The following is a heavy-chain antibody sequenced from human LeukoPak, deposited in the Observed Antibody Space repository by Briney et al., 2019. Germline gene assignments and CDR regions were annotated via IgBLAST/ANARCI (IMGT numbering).Heavy chain of an antibody. V-gene: IGHV4-39*01. CDR3: ATAAAADGTVY. D-gene: IGHD6-13*01. CDR1: GVSISSSSYY. J-gene: IGHJ4*02. CDR2: IYYTGSS. Sequence: SETLSLTCAVSGVSISSSSYYWVWIRQPPGKGLEWIGNIYYTGSSYYSFPLNRRFTISADTPNNQFCLKLGDVTAADTAVYYCATAAAADGTVYWGPGTLVTVSS.